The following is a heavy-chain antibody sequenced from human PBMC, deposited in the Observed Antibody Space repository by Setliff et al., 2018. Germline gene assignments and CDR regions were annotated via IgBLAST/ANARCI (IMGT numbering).Heavy chain of an antibody. Sequence: PGGSLRLSCAASGFTFSSHAMHWVRQAPGEGLVWVSRIQTDESDTTYGDSVKGRFTISRDNAKNSLYLQMNSLRAEDTAVYYCAKLVWLTTWYYMDVWGKGTTVTVSS. CDR1: GFTFSSHA. J-gene: IGHJ6*03. V-gene: IGHV3-74*03. D-gene: IGHD5-18*01. CDR2: IQTDESDT. CDR3: AKLVWLTTWYYMDV.